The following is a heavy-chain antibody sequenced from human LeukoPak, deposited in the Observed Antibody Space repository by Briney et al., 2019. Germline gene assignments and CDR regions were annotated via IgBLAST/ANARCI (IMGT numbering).Heavy chain of an antibody. V-gene: IGHV3-30*02. Sequence: GGSLRLSCAASGFTFSSYGMHWVRQAPGKGLEWVAFIRYDGSNKYYADSVKGRFTISRDNSKNTLYLQMNSLRAEDTAIYYCAKDSARVVVLGYFDYWGQGTLVTVSS. CDR1: GFTFSSYG. CDR3: AKDSARVVVLGYFDY. J-gene: IGHJ4*02. D-gene: IGHD2-15*01. CDR2: IRYDGSNK.